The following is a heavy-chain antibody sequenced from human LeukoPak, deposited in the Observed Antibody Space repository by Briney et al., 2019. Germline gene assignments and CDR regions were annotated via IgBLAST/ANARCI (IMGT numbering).Heavy chain of an antibody. CDR3: ARESRIAAAGTYGMDV. CDR2: ISAYNGNT. Sequence: KXSCKASGYTFTSYGISWVRQAPGQGLEWMGGISAYNGNTNYAQKLQGRVTMTTDTSTSTAYMELRSLRSDGTAVYYCARESRIAAAGTYGMDVWGQGTTVTVSS. D-gene: IGHD6-13*01. V-gene: IGHV1-18*01. CDR1: GYTFTSYG. J-gene: IGHJ6*02.